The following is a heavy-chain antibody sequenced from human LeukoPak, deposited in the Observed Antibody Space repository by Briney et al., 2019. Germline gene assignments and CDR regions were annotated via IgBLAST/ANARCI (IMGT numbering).Heavy chain of an antibody. D-gene: IGHD1-26*01. J-gene: IGHJ5*02. V-gene: IGHV1-46*01. CDR3: ARDIGGSATGDNWFDP. Sequence: ASVKVSCKASGGTFSSYAISWVRQAPGQGLEWMGIINPSGGSTSYAQKFQGRVTMTRDTSISTAYMELSRLRSDDTAVYYCARDIGGSATGDNWFDPWGQGTLVTVSS. CDR2: INPSGGST. CDR1: GGTFSSYA.